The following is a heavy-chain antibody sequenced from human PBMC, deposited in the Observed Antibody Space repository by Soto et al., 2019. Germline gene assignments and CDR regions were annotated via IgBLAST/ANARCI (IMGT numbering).Heavy chain of an antibody. CDR1: GGSISSYY. V-gene: IGHV4-59*01. CDR3: ARDKIAARRYDDYGMDV. Sequence: LSETLSLTCTVSGGSISSYYWSWIRQHPGKGLEWIGYIYYSGSTNYNPSLKSRVTISVDTSKNQFSLKLSSVTAADTAVYYCARDKIAARRYDDYGMDVWGQGTTVTVSS. CDR2: IYYSGST. D-gene: IGHD6-6*01. J-gene: IGHJ6*02.